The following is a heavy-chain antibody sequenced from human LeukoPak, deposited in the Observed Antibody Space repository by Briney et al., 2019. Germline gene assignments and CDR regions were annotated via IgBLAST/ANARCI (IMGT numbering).Heavy chain of an antibody. CDR2: IIGSGSST. V-gene: IGHV3-23*01. J-gene: IGHJ6*02. D-gene: IGHD2-2*01. CDR3: AKDRGRSTILMYGMDV. CDR1: GFTFSTYA. Sequence: QSGGSLRLSCAASGFTFSTYAMNWVRQAPGKGLEWVSGIIGSGSSTYYADSVKGRFTISRDNPKNTLYLQMNSLRAEDTALYYCAKDRGRSTILMYGMDVWGQGTTVTVSS.